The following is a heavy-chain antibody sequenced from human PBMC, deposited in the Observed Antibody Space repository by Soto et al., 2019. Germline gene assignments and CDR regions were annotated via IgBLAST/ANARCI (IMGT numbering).Heavy chain of an antibody. J-gene: IGHJ4*02. D-gene: IGHD6-19*01. CDR1: GFTFSSYS. CDR2: ISGSSSYK. CDR3: ARSPGYSSGWSFFDY. V-gene: IGHV3-21*01. Sequence: ESGGGLVKPGGSLRLSCAASGFTFSSYSMIWVRQAPGKGLEWVSSISGSSSYKYYADSVKGRFTISRDNAKNSLYLLMNGLRAEDTAVYYCARSPGYSSGWSFFDYWGQGTLVTVSS.